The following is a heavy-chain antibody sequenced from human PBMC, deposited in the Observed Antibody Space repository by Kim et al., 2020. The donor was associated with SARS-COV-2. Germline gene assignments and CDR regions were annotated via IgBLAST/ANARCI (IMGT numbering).Heavy chain of an antibody. J-gene: IGHJ5*02. CDR3: ARGRYYYDSSGTAHWFDP. D-gene: IGHD3-22*01. CDR2: IYYSGST. V-gene: IGHV4-59*08. CDR1: GGSISSYY. Sequence: SETLSLTCTVSGGSISSYYWSWIRQPPGKGLEWIGYIYYSGSTNYNPSLKSRVTISVDTSKNQFSLKLSSVTAADTAVYYCARGRYYYDSSGTAHWFDPWGQGTLVTVSS.